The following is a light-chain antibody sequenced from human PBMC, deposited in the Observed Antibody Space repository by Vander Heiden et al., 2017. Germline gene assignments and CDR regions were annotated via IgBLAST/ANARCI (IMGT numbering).Light chain of an antibody. J-gene: IGLJ2*01. CDR1: ALPKKD. CDR2: KDS. Sequence: SYELTQPPSVSVSPGQTARITCSGDALPKKDAYWYKKKPGQAPVLVIYKDSERPSGIPERFSGSSSETTVTLTISGVQAEDEADYYCQSADSSGTYPVVFGGGTKLTVL. CDR3: QSADSSGTYPVV. V-gene: IGLV3-25*03.